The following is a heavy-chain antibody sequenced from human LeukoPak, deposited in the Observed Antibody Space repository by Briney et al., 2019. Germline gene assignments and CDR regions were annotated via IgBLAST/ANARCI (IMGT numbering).Heavy chain of an antibody. CDR1: GFMFGDYA. V-gene: IGHV3-23*01. J-gene: IGHJ5*02. CDR3: AKTKAFTSGFPLDL. Sequence: GGTLRLSCAASGFMFGDYAMSWVRQAPGKGLEWVSSISGSGGSIYDADSVKGRFTISRDNFKNTLYLQMNSLRAGDTAVYYCAKTKAFTSGFPLDLWGQGTLVTVSS. CDR2: ISGSGGSI. D-gene: IGHD3-22*01.